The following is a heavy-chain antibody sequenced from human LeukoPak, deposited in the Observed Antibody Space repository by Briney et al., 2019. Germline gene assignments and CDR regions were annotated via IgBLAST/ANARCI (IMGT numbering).Heavy chain of an antibody. V-gene: IGHV1-24*01. CDR3: ATVDSDPST. CDR1: GYTLTELS. Sequence: GASVKVFCKVSGYTLTELSMHWVRQAPGKGLVWTGGFDPEDGETIYAQKFQGRVTMTEDTSTDTAYMELSSLRSEDTAGYYCATVDSDPSTWGQGTLVTVSS. D-gene: IGHD5-18*01. J-gene: IGHJ5*02. CDR2: FDPEDGET.